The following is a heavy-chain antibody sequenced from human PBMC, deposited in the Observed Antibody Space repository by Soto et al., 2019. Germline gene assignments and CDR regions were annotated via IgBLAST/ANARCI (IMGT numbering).Heavy chain of an antibody. CDR1: GFTFGDYA. Sequence: AGGSLRLSCTASGFTFGDYAMSWFRQAPGKGLEWVGFIRSKAYGGTTEYAASVKGRFTISRDDSKSIAYLQMNSLKTEDTAVYYCTREGYSSSWHSHYYGMDVWGQGTTVTVSS. CDR2: IRSKAYGGTT. CDR3: TREGYSSSWHSHYYGMDV. V-gene: IGHV3-49*03. J-gene: IGHJ6*02. D-gene: IGHD6-13*01.